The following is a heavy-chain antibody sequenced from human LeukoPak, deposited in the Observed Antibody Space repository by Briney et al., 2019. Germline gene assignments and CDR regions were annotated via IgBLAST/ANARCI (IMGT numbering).Heavy chain of an antibody. Sequence: SETLSLTCTVSGGSISSSIYYWGWIRQPPGKGLEWIGSIYYSGSTYYNPSLKSRVTISVDTSKNQFSLKLSSVTAADTAVYYCARGAGGSSGWAHHWCFDLWGRGTLVTVSS. CDR3: ARGAGGSSGWAHHWCFDL. J-gene: IGHJ2*01. CDR1: GGSISSSIYY. CDR2: IYYSGST. D-gene: IGHD6-19*01. V-gene: IGHV4-39*01.